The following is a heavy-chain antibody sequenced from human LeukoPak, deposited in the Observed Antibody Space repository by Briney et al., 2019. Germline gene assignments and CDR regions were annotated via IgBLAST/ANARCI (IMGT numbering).Heavy chain of an antibody. CDR3: ARLFGPVGY. J-gene: IGHJ4*02. CDR2: IKQDGSEK. CDR1: GFTFSSYW. V-gene: IGHV3-7*03. Sequence: HPGRSLRLSCAASGFTFSSYWMRWVRQAPGKGLEWVANIKQDGSEKYYVDSVKGRFTISRDNSKNTLYLQMNSLRAEDTAVYYCARLFGPVGYWGQGTLVTVSS. D-gene: IGHD3-10*02.